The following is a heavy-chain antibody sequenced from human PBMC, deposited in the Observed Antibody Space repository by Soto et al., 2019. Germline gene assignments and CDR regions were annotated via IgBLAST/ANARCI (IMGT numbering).Heavy chain of an antibody. CDR3: ARDRYCSGGSCYSYYFDY. CDR2: ISYDGSNK. J-gene: IGHJ4*02. V-gene: IGHV3-30-3*01. Sequence: QVQLVESGGGVVQPGRSLRLSCAASGFTFSSYAMHWVRQAPGKGLEWVAVISYDGSNKYYADSVKGRFTISRDNSKNTLYLQMNSLRAEDTAVYYCARDRYCSGGSCYSYYFDYWGQRPLVTVSS. CDR1: GFTFSSYA. D-gene: IGHD2-15*01.